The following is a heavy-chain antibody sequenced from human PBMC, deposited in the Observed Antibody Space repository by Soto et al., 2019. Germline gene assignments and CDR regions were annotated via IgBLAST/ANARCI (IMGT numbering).Heavy chain of an antibody. CDR3: ARSRPFCSGGSCNFDY. J-gene: IGHJ4*02. CDR1: GGSISSYY. Sequence: SETLSLTCTASGGSISSYYWSWIRQPPGKGLEWIGYIYYSGSTNYNPSLKSRVTISVDTSKNQFPLKLSSVTAADTAVYYCARSRPFCSGGSCNFDYWGQGTLVTVSS. CDR2: IYYSGST. D-gene: IGHD2-15*01. V-gene: IGHV4-59*08.